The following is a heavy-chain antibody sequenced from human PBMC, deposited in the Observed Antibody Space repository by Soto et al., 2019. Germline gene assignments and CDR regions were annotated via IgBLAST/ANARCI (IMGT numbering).Heavy chain of an antibody. CDR2: IYWNDDK. Sequence: SXPTLVNPTQTLTLTCIFSGFSLRTSGVGVGWIRQPPGKALEWLGFIYWNDDKRYSPSLKSRLTITKDTSKNQVVLTMTNMDPVDTATYYCAKSGSSGWYGWFDHWGQGTLVTVSS. CDR3: AKSGSSGWYGWFDH. J-gene: IGHJ5*02. V-gene: IGHV2-5*01. CDR1: GFSLRTSGVG. D-gene: IGHD6-19*01.